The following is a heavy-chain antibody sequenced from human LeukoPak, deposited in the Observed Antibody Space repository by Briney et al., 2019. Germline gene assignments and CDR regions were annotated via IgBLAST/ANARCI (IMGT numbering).Heavy chain of an antibody. CDR1: GFTFSRYE. D-gene: IGHD6-13*01. J-gene: IGHJ4*02. V-gene: IGHV3-48*03. CDR3: ARDALAATGTRGDY. CDR2: ISSTGSTI. Sequence: GGSLRLSCAASGFTFSRYEMNWVRQAPGKGLEWVSYISSTGSTIYYADSMKGRFTISRDNAKNSLYLQMNSLRAEDTAVYYCARDALAATGTRGDYWGQGTLATVSS.